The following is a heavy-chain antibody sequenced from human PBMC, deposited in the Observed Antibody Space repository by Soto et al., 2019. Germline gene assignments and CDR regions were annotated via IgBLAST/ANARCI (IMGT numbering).Heavy chain of an antibody. CDR1: GFTFSSYA. CDR3: AKGTDYGDPSLYCYYGTDV. J-gene: IGHJ6*02. Sequence: GGSLRLSCAASGFTFSSYAMSWVRQAPGKGLEWVSAISGSGGSTYYADSVKGRFTISRDNSKNTLYLQMNSLRAEDTAVYYCAKGTDYGDPSLYCYYGTDVWGQGTTVTVSS. D-gene: IGHD4-17*01. CDR2: ISGSGGST. V-gene: IGHV3-23*01.